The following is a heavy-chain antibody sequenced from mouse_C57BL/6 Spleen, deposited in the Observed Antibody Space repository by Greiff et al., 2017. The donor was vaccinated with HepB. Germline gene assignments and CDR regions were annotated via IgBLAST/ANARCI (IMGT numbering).Heavy chain of an antibody. CDR2: ISDGGSYT. Sequence: EVMLVESGGGLVKPGGSLKLSCAASGFTFSSYAMSWVRQTPEKRLEWVATISDGGSYTYYPDNVKGRFTISRDNAKNNLYLQMSHLKSEDTAMYYCASDPGRSYFDYWCQGTTLTVSS. CDR1: GFTFSSYA. CDR3: ASDPGRSYFDY. J-gene: IGHJ2*01. D-gene: IGHD3-1*01. V-gene: IGHV5-4*03.